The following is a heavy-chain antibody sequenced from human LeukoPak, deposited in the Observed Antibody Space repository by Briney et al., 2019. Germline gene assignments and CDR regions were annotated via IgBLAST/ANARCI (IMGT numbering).Heavy chain of an antibody. J-gene: IGHJ4*02. Sequence: GGSLRLSCAASGFTFSSYAMSWVRQAPGKGLEWVSAISGSGGSTYYADSVKGRFTISRDNSKNTLYLQMNSLRAEDTAVYYCAKVPQYYYDSSGYFDYWGQGPLVTVSS. D-gene: IGHD3-22*01. CDR3: AKVPQYYYDSSGYFDY. V-gene: IGHV3-23*01. CDR1: GFTFSSYA. CDR2: ISGSGGST.